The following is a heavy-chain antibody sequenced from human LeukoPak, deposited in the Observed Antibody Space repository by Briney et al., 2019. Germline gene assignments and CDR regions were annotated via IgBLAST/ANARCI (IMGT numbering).Heavy chain of an antibody. CDR3: AKDRAFFRSGYYFGY. Sequence: SGGSLRLSCAASGFTFSSYGMHWVRQAPGKGLEWVAVIPYDGSNKYYADSVKGRFTISRDNSKNTLYLQMNSLRAEDTAVYYCAKDRAFFRSGYYFGYWGQGTLVTVSS. CDR1: GFTFSSYG. CDR2: IPYDGSNK. J-gene: IGHJ4*02. V-gene: IGHV3-30*18. D-gene: IGHD3-22*01.